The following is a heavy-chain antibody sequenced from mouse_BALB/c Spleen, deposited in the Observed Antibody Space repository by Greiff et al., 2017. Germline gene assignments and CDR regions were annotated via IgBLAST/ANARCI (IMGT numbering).Heavy chain of an antibody. CDR2: ISSGGSYT. CDR3: ARPRDYYAMDY. V-gene: IGHV5-6*01. J-gene: IGHJ4*01. CDR1: GFTFSSYG. Sequence: EVHLVESGGGLVKPGGSLKLSCAASGFTFSSYGMSWVRHTPDKRLEWVATISSGGSYTYYPDSVKGRFTISRDNAKNTLYLQMSSLKSEDTAMYYCARPRDYYAMDYWGQGTSVTVSS.